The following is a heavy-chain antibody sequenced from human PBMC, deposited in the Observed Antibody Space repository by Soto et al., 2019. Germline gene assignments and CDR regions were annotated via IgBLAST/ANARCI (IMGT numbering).Heavy chain of an antibody. D-gene: IGHD6-19*01. J-gene: IGHJ4*02. V-gene: IGHV1-8*01. CDR3: GRTFVAVAGTNVDY. CDR2: MNPNSGNT. CDR1: GYTFTSYD. Sequence: ASVKVSCKASGYTFTSYDINWVRQATGQGLEWMGWMNPNSGNTGYAQKFQGRVTMTRNTSISTAYMELSSLRSEDTAVYYCGRTFVAVAGTNVDYWGQGTLVTVSS.